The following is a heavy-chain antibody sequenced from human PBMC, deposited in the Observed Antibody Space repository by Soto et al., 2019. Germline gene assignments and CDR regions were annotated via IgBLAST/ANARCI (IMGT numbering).Heavy chain of an antibody. CDR2: IDPTDSYT. Sequence: PGESLKISCQGSGYSFTTYWISWVRQMPGKGLECMGRIDPTDSYTDYSPSFEGHVTISGDKSISTAYLQWSSLKASDTAMYYCARAFDSSGYYRPLDYWGQGTLVTVSS. V-gene: IGHV5-10-1*01. CDR1: GYSFTTYW. J-gene: IGHJ4*02. CDR3: ARAFDSSGYYRPLDY. D-gene: IGHD3-22*01.